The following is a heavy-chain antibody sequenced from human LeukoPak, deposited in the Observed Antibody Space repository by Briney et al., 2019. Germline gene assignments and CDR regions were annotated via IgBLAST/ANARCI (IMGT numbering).Heavy chain of an antibody. CDR2: IYYSGST. Sequence: SETLSLTCTVSGGSLSTSSYYWGWLRQPPGKGLEWIGYIYYSGSTNYNPSLKSRVTISVDTSKNQFSLKLSSVTAADTAVYYCARQEQQLIYNWFDPWGQGTLVTVSS. J-gene: IGHJ5*02. D-gene: IGHD6-13*01. CDR1: GGSLSTSSYY. CDR3: ARQEQQLIYNWFDP. V-gene: IGHV4-61*01.